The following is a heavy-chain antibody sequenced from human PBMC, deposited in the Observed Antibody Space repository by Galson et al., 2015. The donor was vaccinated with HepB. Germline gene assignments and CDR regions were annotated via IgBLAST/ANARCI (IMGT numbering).Heavy chain of an antibody. J-gene: IGHJ4*02. V-gene: IGHV3-11*05. D-gene: IGHD3-3*01. Sequence: SLRLSCAASGFTFSDYYMSWIRQAPGKGLEWVSYISSSSSYTNYADSVKGRFTISRDNSKNTLYLQMNSLRAEDTAVYYCAKGVRFLEWLSLPADYWGQGTLVTVSS. CDR3: AKGVRFLEWLSLPADY. CDR2: ISSSSSYT. CDR1: GFTFSDYY.